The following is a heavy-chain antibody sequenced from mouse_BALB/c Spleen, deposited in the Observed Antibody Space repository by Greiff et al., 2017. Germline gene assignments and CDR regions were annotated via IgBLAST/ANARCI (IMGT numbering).Heavy chain of an antibody. J-gene: IGHJ2*01. CDR3: ARAPYYGHFDY. CDR1: GFTFSSYA. D-gene: IGHD1-2*01. CDR2: ISSGGSYT. V-gene: IGHV5-9-4*01. Sequence: EVKLMESGGGLVKPGGSLKLSCAASGFTFSSYAMSWVRQSPEKGLEWVAEISSGGSYTYYPDTVTGRFTISRDNAKNTLYLEMSSLRSEDTAMYYCARAPYYGHFDYWGQGTTLTVSS.